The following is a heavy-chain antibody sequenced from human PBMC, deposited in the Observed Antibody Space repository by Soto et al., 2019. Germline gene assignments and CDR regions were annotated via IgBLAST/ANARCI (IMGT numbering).Heavy chain of an antibody. CDR1: GFTFSTYA. Sequence: QVQLVESGGGVVQPGRSLTLSCAASGFTFSTYAMHWVRQAPGKGLEWVAVISYDGSNKYYADSVKGRFTISRDTSKNPLSLQMNSLRVEDAALYYCARGTAPSGYGPFDYWGQGSLVTVSS. D-gene: IGHD5-12*01. J-gene: IGHJ4*02. CDR3: ARGTAPSGYGPFDY. CDR2: ISYDGSNK. V-gene: IGHV3-30*04.